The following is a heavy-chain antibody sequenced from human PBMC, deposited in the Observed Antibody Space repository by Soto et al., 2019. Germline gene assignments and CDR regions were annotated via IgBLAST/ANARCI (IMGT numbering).Heavy chain of an antibody. CDR3: ATLYMVRGVRTFDY. V-gene: IGHV4-31*03. D-gene: IGHD3-10*01. Sequence: QVQLQESGPGLVKPSQTLSLTCTVSGGSISSGGYYWSWIRQHPGKGLEWIGYIYYTGSTYYNPSLRSRVTISVDTSKNQFSLKLSSVTAADTAVYYCATLYMVRGVRTFDYWGQGTLVTVSS. CDR2: IYYTGST. J-gene: IGHJ4*02. CDR1: GGSISSGGYY.